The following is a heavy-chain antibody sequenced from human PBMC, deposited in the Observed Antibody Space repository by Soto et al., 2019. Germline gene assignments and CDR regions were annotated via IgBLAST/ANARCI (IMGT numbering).Heavy chain of an antibody. D-gene: IGHD6-25*01. Sequence: EMQLVESGGGLVQPGGSLTLSCVASGFTFNNYWMHWVRQAPGKGLVWVSRINIDGSHTCYADSVKGRFTISRDNANNTLYRQMNSLRVEDTAVYYCAPIPSGTWRYGMDVWGQGTTVTVSS. V-gene: IGHV3-74*01. CDR2: INIDGSHT. CDR3: APIPSGTWRYGMDV. J-gene: IGHJ6*02. CDR1: GFTFNNYW.